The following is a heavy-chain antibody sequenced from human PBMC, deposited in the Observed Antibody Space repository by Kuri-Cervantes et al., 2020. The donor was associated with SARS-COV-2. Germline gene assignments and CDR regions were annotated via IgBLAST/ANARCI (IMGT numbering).Heavy chain of an antibody. D-gene: IGHD1-7*01. Sequence: ASVKVSCKASGYTFTGYYMHWVRQAPGQGLEWMGWINPNSGGTNYAQKFQGRVTMTRDTSISTAYMELSRLRSDDTAVYYCARGPCITGTTGCWFDPWGQGTLVTVSS. J-gene: IGHJ5*02. CDR1: GYTFTGYY. CDR2: INPNSGGT. V-gene: IGHV1-2*02. CDR3: ARGPCITGTTGCWFDP.